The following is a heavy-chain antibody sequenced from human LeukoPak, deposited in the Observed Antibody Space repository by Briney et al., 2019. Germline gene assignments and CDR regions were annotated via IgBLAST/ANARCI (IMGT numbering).Heavy chain of an antibody. J-gene: IGHJ5*02. CDR1: GGSISSGGYY. CDR2: IYYSGST. D-gene: IGHD4-11*01. V-gene: IGHV4-31*03. CDR3: ARGSNSYNWFDP. Sequence: PSETLSLTCTVSGGSISSGGYYWSWIRQHPGKGLEWIGYIYYSGSTYYNPSPKSRVTISVDTSKNQFSLKLSSVTAADTAVYYCARGSNSYNWFDPWGQGTLVTVSS.